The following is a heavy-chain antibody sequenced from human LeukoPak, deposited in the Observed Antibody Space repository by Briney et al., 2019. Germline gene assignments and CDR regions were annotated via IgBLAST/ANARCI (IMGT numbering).Heavy chain of an antibody. CDR2: ISGSGGST. J-gene: IGHJ4*02. CDR3: AKDRAVAGTFHY. D-gene: IGHD6-19*01. V-gene: IGHV3-23*01. CDR1: GFTFSSYA. Sequence: GGSLRLSCAASGFTFSSYAMSRVRQAPGKGLEWVSAISGSGGSTYYADSVKGRFTISRDNSKNTLYLQMNSLRAEDTAVYYCAKDRAVAGTFHYWGQGTLVTVSS.